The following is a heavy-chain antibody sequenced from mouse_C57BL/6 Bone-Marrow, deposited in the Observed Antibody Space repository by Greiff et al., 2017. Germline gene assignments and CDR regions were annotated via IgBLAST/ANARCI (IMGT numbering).Heavy chain of an antibody. D-gene: IGHD1-1*01. Sequence: EVQLQESGPGLVKPSQSLSLTCSVTGYSITSGYYWNWIRQFPGNKLEWMGYISYDGSNNYNPSLKNRISITRDTSKNQFFLKLNSVTTEDTATYYCARERDYYGSSYPVRYFEVWGTGTTVTVSS. CDR2: ISYDGSN. CDR3: ARERDYYGSSYPVRYFEV. CDR1: GYSITSGYY. J-gene: IGHJ1*03. V-gene: IGHV3-6*01.